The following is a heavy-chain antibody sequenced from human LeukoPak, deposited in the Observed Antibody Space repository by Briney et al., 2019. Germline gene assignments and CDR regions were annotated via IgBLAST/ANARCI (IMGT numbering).Heavy chain of an antibody. V-gene: IGHV3-53*01. J-gene: IGHJ5*02. CDR2: IYSGGST. Sequence: GGSLILSCAASGFTVSSNYMSWVRQAPGKGLEWVSVIYSGGSTNYADSVKGRFTISSDNSKKTLYLQMNSLRAEDTAVYYCARVPDGDYGYWFDPWGQGTLVTVSS. D-gene: IGHD4-17*01. CDR3: ARVPDGDYGYWFDP. CDR1: GFTVSSNY.